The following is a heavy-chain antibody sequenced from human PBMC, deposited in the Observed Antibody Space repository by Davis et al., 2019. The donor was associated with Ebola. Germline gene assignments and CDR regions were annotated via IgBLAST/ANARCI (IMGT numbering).Heavy chain of an antibody. V-gene: IGHV1-18*01. Sequence: ASVQVSCKASGYTLHLYGISWVRQAPGQGLAWMGWIIAYNGNTNYAQRFQDRVTMTTDTSTNTAYMEVRSLRSDDTAVYYCARVGSVASIELDYWGQGTLVTVSS. D-gene: IGHD6-19*01. CDR2: IIAYNGNT. CDR1: GYTLHLYG. CDR3: ARVGSVASIELDY. J-gene: IGHJ4*02.